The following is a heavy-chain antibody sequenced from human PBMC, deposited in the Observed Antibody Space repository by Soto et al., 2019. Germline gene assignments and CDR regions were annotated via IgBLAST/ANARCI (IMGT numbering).Heavy chain of an antibody. V-gene: IGHV4-59*01. CDR3: ARALSPPGWFDP. CDR1: GGSISSYY. CDR2: IYYSGST. J-gene: IGHJ5*02. Sequence: SETLSLTCTVSGGSISSYYWSWIRQPPGKGLEWIGYIYYSGSTNYNPSLKSRVTISVDTSKNQFSLKLSSVTAADTAVYYCARALSPPGWFDPWGQGTLVTVSS.